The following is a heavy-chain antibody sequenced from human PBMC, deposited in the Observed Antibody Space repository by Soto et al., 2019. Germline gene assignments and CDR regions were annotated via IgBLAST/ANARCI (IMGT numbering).Heavy chain of an antibody. Sequence: PGGSLRLSCAASGFTFSNYAMTWVRQAPGKGLEWVSGLNGSGGSTSSADSVKGRFAISRDNSKNTPYLQMNSLRDGDTAVYYCARAFEQTWLQFKQFDYWGQGALVTVSS. CDR2: LNGSGGST. CDR1: GFTFSNYA. V-gene: IGHV3-23*01. CDR3: ARAFEQTWLQFKQFDY. J-gene: IGHJ4*02. D-gene: IGHD5-12*01.